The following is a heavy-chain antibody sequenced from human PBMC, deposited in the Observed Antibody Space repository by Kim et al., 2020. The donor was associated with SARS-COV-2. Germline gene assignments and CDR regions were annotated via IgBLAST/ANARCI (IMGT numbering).Heavy chain of an antibody. V-gene: IGHV4-34*01. J-gene: IGHJ3*02. CDR3: ARASDTSGSDAFDI. D-gene: IGHD3-22*01. Sequence: SETLSLTCAVYGGSFSGYYWIWIRQPPGKGLEWIGEINHSGSTNYNPALKSRVTISVDTSKNQFSLKLSSVTVADTALYYCARASDTSGSDAFDIWGQGTMVAVSS. CDR2: INHSGST. CDR1: GGSFSGYY.